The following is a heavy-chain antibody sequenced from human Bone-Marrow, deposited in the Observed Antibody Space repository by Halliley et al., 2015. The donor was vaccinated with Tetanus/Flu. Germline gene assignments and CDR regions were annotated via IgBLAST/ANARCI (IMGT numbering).Heavy chain of an antibody. CDR3: AKGFCGSPTCSSGFNWFDP. J-gene: IGHJ5*02. Sequence: QLVQSGGALVQPGGSLRISCSASGFSFSGYAMHWVRQAPGKGPEYISGISSNGGSAYYADSVKGRFTISRDNYKNTVDLRMSSLKKEDTAVYYCAKGFCGSPTCSSGFNWFDPWGQGTLVTVSS. CDR2: ISSNGGSA. V-gene: IGHV3-64D*09. CDR1: GFSFSGYA. D-gene: IGHD2-2*01.